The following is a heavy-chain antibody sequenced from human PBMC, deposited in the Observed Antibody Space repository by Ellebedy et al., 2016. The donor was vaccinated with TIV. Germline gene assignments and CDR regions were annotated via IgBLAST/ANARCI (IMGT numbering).Heavy chain of an antibody. Sequence: MPSETLSLTCTVSGGSISTYYWSWIRQSPGKGLEWIGYIYYNENNNYNPSLKSRVTISVDKSKNQFSLTLSALTAADTAVYFCARDKEHTHGRSFGSWGQGMLVTVSS. J-gene: IGHJ4*02. V-gene: IGHV4-59*01. CDR1: GGSISTYY. D-gene: IGHD1-26*01. CDR2: IYYNENN. CDR3: ARDKEHTHGRSFGS.